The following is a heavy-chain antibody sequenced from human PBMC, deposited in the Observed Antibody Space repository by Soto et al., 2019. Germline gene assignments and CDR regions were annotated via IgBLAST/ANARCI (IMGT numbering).Heavy chain of an antibody. CDR2: IYYSGST. D-gene: IGHD2-2*03. CDR3: AMLRGYCSSTSCYLAPYAFDI. J-gene: IGHJ3*02. V-gene: IGHV4-59*08. CDR1: GCSISSYY. Sequence: PSETLSLTCTVSGCSISSYYWSWIRQPPGKGLECIGYIYYSGSTNYNPSLKSRVTISVDTSKNQFSLKLSSVTAADTAVYYCAMLRGYCSSTSCYLAPYAFDIWGQGTMVTVSS.